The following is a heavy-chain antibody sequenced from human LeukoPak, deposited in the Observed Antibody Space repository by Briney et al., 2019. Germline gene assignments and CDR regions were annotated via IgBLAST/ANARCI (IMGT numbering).Heavy chain of an antibody. CDR1: GGSISSSSYY. CDR2: IYYSGST. J-gene: IGHJ4*02. D-gene: IGHD2-15*01. CDR3: ARQKSGGSCYSDY. Sequence: SESPSLTCTVSGGSISSSSYYWGWIRQPPGKGLEWIGRIYYSGSTYYNPPLKSRVTISVDTSKNQFSLKLSSVTAADTAVYYCARQKSGGSCYSDYWGQGTLVTVSS. V-gene: IGHV4-39*01.